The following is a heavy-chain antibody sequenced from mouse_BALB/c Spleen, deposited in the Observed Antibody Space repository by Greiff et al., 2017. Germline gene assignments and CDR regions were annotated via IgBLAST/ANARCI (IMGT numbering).Heavy chain of an antibody. J-gene: IGHJ4*01. CDR2: IWGDGST. V-gene: IGHV2-6-7*01. CDR3: ARDEELRNGAMDY. CDR1: GFSLTGYG. Sequence: QVQLQQSGPGLVAPSQSLSITCTVSGFSLTGYGVNWVRQPPGKGLEWLGMIWGDGSTDYNSALKSRLSISKDNSKSQVFLKMNSLQTDDTARYYCARDEELRNGAMDYWGQGTSVTVSS. D-gene: IGHD1-1*01.